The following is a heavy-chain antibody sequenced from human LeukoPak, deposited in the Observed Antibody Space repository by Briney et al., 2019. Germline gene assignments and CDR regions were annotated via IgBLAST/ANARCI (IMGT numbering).Heavy chain of an antibody. CDR3: ARGNDYGDYVGIYFDY. J-gene: IGHJ4*02. CDR2: ISGGST. V-gene: IGHV3-38-3*01. D-gene: IGHD4-17*01. Sequence: PGGSLRLSCAASGFTVSSNEMSWVRQAPGKGLEWVSSISGGSTYYADSRKGRFTISRDNSKNTLYLQMNSLRAEDTAVYYCARGNDYGDYVGIYFDYWGQETLVTVSS. CDR1: GFTVSSNE.